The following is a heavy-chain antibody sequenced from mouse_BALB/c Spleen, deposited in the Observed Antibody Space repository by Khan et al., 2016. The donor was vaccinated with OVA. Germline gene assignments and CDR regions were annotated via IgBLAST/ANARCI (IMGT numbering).Heavy chain of an antibody. D-gene: IGHD1-1*02. V-gene: IGHV9-3-1*01. CDR3: VSGGYWYFDV. J-gene: IGHJ1*01. CDR1: GYSFTNYG. Sequence: QIQLVQSGPELKKPGETVKISCKASGYSFTNYGMNWVRQAPGKGLKWMGWINTYTGEPTYADDFKGRFAFSLETSASTAYLQINNLKNEDTATYLCVSGGYWYFDVWGAGTTVTVSS. CDR2: INTYTGEP.